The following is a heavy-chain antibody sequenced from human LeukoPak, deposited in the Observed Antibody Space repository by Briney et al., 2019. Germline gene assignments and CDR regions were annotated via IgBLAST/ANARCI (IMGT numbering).Heavy chain of an antibody. CDR3: AKSKEDCCGSFDP. D-gene: IGHD2-15*01. CDR2: FSRYGVGT. CDR1: GFTFSGYT. V-gene: IGHV3-23*01. Sequence: PGGSLRLSCVASGFTFSGYTMSWVRQSPGKGLEWVSTFSRYGVGTYYADSVKGRFIISRDNSTNTLYLQMSSLRAEDTAVYYCAKSKEDCCGSFDPWGQGTLVTVSS. J-gene: IGHJ5*02.